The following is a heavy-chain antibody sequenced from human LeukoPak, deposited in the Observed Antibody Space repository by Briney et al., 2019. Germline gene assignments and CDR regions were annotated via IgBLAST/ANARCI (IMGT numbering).Heavy chain of an antibody. V-gene: IGHV1-69*04. D-gene: IGHD4-17*01. CDR2: IIPILGIA. Sequence: SVKVSCKASGGTFSSYAISWVRQAPGQGLEWMGRIIPILGIANYAQKFQGRVTITADKSTSTAYMELSSLRSEDTAVYYCASFAPTVTISGGDAFDIWGQGTMVTVSS. CDR1: GGTFSSYA. J-gene: IGHJ3*02. CDR3: ASFAPTVTISGGDAFDI.